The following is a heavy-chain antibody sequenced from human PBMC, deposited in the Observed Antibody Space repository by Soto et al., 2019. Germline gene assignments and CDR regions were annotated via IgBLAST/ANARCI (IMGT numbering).Heavy chain of an antibody. CDR3: ARGGVAMVDY. J-gene: IGHJ4*02. D-gene: IGHD5-18*01. V-gene: IGHV4-59*01. Sequence: PSETLSLTCTVSGGSISGYYWSWIRQPPGKGLEWIGYIYYSGSTNYNPSLKSRVTISVDTSKNQFSLKLSSVAAADTAVYYCARGGVAMVDYWGQGTLVTVSS. CDR2: IYYSGST. CDR1: GGSISGYY.